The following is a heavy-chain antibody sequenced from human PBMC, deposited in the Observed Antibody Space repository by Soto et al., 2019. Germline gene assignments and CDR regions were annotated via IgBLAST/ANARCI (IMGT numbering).Heavy chain of an antibody. CDR1: GYTFTSYA. V-gene: IGHV1-3*01. D-gene: IGHD6-13*01. Sequence: GASVKVSCKASGYTFTSYAMHWVRQAPGQRLEWMGWINAGNGNTKYSQKFQGRVTITRDTSASTAYMELSSLRSEDTAVYYCARDTEDIAAAGYDLYYYYYGMDAWGQGTTVTVSS. CDR3: ARDTEDIAAAGYDLYYYYYGMDA. CDR2: INAGNGNT. J-gene: IGHJ6*02.